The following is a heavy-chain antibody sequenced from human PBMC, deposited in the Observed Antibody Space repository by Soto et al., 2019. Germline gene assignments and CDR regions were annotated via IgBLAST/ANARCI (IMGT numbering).Heavy chain of an antibody. CDR1: GYTFTSYA. CDR2: INAGNGNT. V-gene: IGHV1-3*01. CDR3: ARERSDDSSGYYSP. Sequence: ASVKVSCKASGYTFTSYAMHWVRQAPGQGLEWMGWINAGNGNTKYSQKFQGRVTITRDTSASTAYMELSSLRSEDTAVYYCARERSDDSSGYYSPWGQGTLVTVSS. J-gene: IGHJ4*02. D-gene: IGHD3-22*01.